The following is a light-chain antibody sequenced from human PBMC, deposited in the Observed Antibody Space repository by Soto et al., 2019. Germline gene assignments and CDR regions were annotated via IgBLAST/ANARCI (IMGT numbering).Light chain of an antibody. CDR2: AAS. CDR3: QQLNSYPPTYT. CDR1: QGISSY. Sequence: DIPLTQSPSFLSASVGDRVTITCRASQGISSYLAWYQQKPGKAPKLLIYAASTLQSGVPSRFSGSGSGTEFTLTISSLQPEDFATYYCQQLNSYPPTYTFGQGTKLEIK. V-gene: IGKV1-9*01. J-gene: IGKJ2*01.